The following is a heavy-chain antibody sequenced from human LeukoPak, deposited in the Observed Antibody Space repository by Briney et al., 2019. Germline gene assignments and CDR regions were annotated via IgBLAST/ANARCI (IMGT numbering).Heavy chain of an antibody. CDR1: GHTFTTYD. J-gene: IGHJ4*02. Sequence: ASVKLSCKASGHTFTTYDINWVRQATGQGLEWMGWMSPNSGNTGYAQKFQGRVTMTRDTSINTAYMELSSLTSEDTAVYFCARGVTAGVDFWGQGTLVTVSP. V-gene: IGHV1-8*01. CDR2: MSPNSGNT. CDR3: ARGVTAGVDF. D-gene: IGHD6-25*01.